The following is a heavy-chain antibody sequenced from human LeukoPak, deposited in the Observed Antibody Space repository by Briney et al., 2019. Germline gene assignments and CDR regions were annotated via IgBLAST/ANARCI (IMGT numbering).Heavy chain of an antibody. CDR1: AFTFSDYY. CDR3: ARDLLCLDI. D-gene: IGHD2-21*01. V-gene: IGHV3-11*01. Sequence: GGSMTLSCAASAFTFSDYYMRWVRPAQGQGLEGVSYICSSGSNIYYADSVKGRFTISRDNAKNSLYLQMTSLRAEDTAVYYCARDLLCLDIWGQGTMVTVSS. CDR2: ICSSGSNI. J-gene: IGHJ3*02.